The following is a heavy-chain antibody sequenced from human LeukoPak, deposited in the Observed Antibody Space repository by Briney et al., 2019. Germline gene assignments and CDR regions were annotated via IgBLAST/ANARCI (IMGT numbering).Heavy chain of an antibody. J-gene: IGHJ4*02. CDR1: GYTFTNYA. CDR3: ARGTSGLVTTNDY. Sequence: ASVKVSCKASGYTFTNYAMNWVRQAPGQELEWMGWINTNTVNPTYAQGFTGRFVFSLDTSVSTAYLQISGLKAEDTAVYYCARGTSGLVTTNDYWGQGTLVTVSS. CDR2: INTNTVNP. D-gene: IGHD3/OR15-3a*01. V-gene: IGHV7-4-1*02.